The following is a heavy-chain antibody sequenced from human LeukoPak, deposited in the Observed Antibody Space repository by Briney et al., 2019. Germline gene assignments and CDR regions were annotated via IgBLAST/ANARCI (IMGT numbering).Heavy chain of an antibody. CDR1: GFGFSDAA. J-gene: IGHJ4*02. CDR2: IESRSFGGAT. CDR3: LAQYYRDY. Sequence: GGSLRLSCVGSGFGFSDAAMSWVRQPPGKGLEWVGHIESRSFGGATNYAAPVKGRFTISRDDSKNTLYLEMKNLKSEDTAVYYCLAQYYRDYWGQGTLVTVSS. D-gene: IGHD3-10*01. V-gene: IGHV3-15*04.